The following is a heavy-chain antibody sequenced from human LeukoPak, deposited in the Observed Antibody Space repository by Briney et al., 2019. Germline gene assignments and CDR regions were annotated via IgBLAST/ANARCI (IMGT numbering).Heavy chain of an antibody. CDR2: IKIKLTGGTT. CDR1: GFPFINAW. CDR3: ARNGSSWSVDY. D-gene: IGHD6-13*01. V-gene: IGHV3-15*01. Sequence: GGSLRLSCAASGFPFINAWMSWVRQAPGKGLEWVGRIKIKLTGGTTDYIAPVKGRFTISRDDSKNTMYLQMDSLRAEDTAVYYCARNGSSWSVDYWGQGTLVTVSS. J-gene: IGHJ4*02.